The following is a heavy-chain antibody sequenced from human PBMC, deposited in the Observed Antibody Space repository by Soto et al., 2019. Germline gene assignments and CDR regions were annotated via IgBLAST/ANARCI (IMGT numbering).Heavy chain of an antibody. CDR1: GYIFVNYG. Sequence: QVQLVQSGDEVKKPGASVKVSCKASGYIFVNYGIAWVQQAAGQGIEWMGLVSPYTGNTHSATKIQGRLAMTTDTSTSTAYMELGSLTSDDTAVYYCVMVDNYVTPTPQDVWGQGTTVTVSS. V-gene: IGHV1-18*01. CDR2: VSPYTGNT. D-gene: IGHD3-16*01. CDR3: VMVDNYVTPTPQDV. J-gene: IGHJ6*02.